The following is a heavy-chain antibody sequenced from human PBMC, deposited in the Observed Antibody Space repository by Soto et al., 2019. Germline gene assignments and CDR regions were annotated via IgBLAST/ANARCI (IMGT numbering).Heavy chain of an antibody. CDR3: VHTDSTGGQFYYMDV. CDR2: IWWDDDK. CDR1: GFSLSSSGVG. Sequence: QITLKESGPTLVKPTQTLTLTCTFSGFSLSSSGVGVGWIRQPPGKALEWLALIWWDDDKIYSPSLRSRLNITKDTSKNQVVLTMTNLDPVDTATYYCVHTDSTGGQFYYMDVWGKGTTVTVSS. V-gene: IGHV2-5*02. J-gene: IGHJ6*03. D-gene: IGHD6-25*01.